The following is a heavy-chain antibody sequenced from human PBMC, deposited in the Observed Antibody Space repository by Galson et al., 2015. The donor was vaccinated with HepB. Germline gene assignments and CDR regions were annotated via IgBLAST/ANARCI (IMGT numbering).Heavy chain of an antibody. D-gene: IGHD1-26*01. Sequence: SVKVSCKASGYTFTNYAMSWVRQAPGQGLEWMGWINTNTGNPTYAQGLTGRCVFSLDTSVSTAYLQISGLKAEDTAVYYCARGRGRDYYYGMDVWGQGTTVTVSS. V-gene: IGHV7-4-1*02. CDR3: ARGRGRDYYYGMDV. CDR1: GYTFTNYA. CDR2: INTNTGNP. J-gene: IGHJ6*02.